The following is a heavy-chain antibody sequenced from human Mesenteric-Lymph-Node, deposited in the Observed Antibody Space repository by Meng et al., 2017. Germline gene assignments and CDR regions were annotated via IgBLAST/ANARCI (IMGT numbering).Heavy chain of an antibody. CDR2: IIPIFGTA. V-gene: IGHV1-69*05. Sequence: SVKVSCKASGGTFSSYAISWVRQAPGQGLEWMGGIIPIFGTANYAQKFQGRVTITTDESTSTAYMELSSLRSEDTAVYYCARDLTYYYDSSGYGGFDPWGQGTLVTVSS. CDR1: GGTFSSYA. J-gene: IGHJ5*02. D-gene: IGHD3-22*01. CDR3: ARDLTYYYDSSGYGGFDP.